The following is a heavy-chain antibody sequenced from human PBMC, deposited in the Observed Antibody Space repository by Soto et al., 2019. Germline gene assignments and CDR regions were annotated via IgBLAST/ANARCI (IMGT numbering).Heavy chain of an antibody. V-gene: IGHV1-69*13. J-gene: IGHJ4*02. CDR2: IIPIFGTA. CDR3: ARGVVGSWKDGFFDY. Sequence: SVKVSCKASGGTFSSYAISWVRQAPGQGLEWMGGIIPIFGTANYAQKFQGRVTITADESTSTAYMELSSLRSDDTAVYYCARGVVGSWKDGFFDYWGQGTRVTVSS. CDR1: GGTFSSYA. D-gene: IGHD1-1*01.